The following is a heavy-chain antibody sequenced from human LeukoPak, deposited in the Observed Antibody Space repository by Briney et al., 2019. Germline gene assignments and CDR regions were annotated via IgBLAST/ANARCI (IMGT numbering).Heavy chain of an antibody. D-gene: IGHD1-20*01. CDR2: ISAYNGNT. Sequence: ASVKVSCTASGYTFTSYGISWVRQAPGQGLEWMGWISAYNGNTNYAQKLQGRVTMTTDTSTSTAYMELRSLRSDDTAVYYCARHTWYPYYFDYWGQGTLVTVSS. J-gene: IGHJ4*02. V-gene: IGHV1-18*01. CDR3: ARHTWYPYYFDY. CDR1: GYTFTSYG.